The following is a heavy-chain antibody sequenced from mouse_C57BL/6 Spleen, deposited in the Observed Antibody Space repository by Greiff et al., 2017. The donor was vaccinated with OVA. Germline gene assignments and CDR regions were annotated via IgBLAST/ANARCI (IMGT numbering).Heavy chain of an antibody. CDR3: TTNYDGTMDY. V-gene: IGHV14-4*01. D-gene: IGHD1-1*01. Sequence: EVKLVESGAELVRPGASVKLSCTASGFNIKDDYMHWVKQRPEQGLEWIGWIDPENGDTEYASKFQGKATITADTSSNTAYLQLSSLTSEDTAVYYCTTNYDGTMDYWGQGTSVTVSS. CDR2: IDPENGDT. J-gene: IGHJ4*01. CDR1: GFNIKDDY.